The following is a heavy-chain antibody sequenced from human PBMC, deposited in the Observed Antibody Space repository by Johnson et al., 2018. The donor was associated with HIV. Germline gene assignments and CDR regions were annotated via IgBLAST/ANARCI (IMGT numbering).Heavy chain of an antibody. CDR2: ISYDGSTK. D-gene: IGHD1-1*01. Sequence: HVQLVESGGGVVQPGRSLRLSCAASGFTFSSYTMHWVRQAPGKGLEWVAVISYDGSTKYFADSVKGRFTISRDNSKNTLYLQMSSLRAEDTAVYYCARGGIIHDAFDIWGQGTMVTVSS. CDR1: GFTFSSYT. J-gene: IGHJ3*02. CDR3: ARGGIIHDAFDI. V-gene: IGHV3-30*04.